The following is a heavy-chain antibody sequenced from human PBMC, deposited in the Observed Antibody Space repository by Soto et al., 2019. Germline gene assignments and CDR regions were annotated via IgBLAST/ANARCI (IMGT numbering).Heavy chain of an antibody. CDR1: GFTFGTYA. CDR2: ISGSGGST. Sequence: PGGSLRLSCAASGFTFGTYAMSWVRQAPGKGLEWVSSISGSGGSTYYADSVKGRFTISRDNSKNTLYLQMNSLRAEDTAVYYCAKVEAVAGISGYWGQGTLVTVSS. D-gene: IGHD6-19*01. CDR3: AKVEAVAGISGY. J-gene: IGHJ4*02. V-gene: IGHV3-23*01.